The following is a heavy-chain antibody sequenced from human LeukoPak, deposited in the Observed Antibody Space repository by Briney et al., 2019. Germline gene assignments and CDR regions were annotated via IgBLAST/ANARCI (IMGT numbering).Heavy chain of an antibody. J-gene: IGHJ3*01. CDR2: IWYDGSSK. Sequence: GGSLRLSCAASGFTFSSYCMQWVRRAPGKGLEWVAVIWYDGSSKYYADSVKGRFTISRDNSKNTLYLQMDRLTAEDTAVYYCARRHFDAFDVWGQGTVVTVS. CDR1: GFTFSSYC. CDR3: ARRHFDAFDV. V-gene: IGHV3-33*01.